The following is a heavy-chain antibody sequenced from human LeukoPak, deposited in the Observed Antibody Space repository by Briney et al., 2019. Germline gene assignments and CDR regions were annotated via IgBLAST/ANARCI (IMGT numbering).Heavy chain of an antibody. Sequence: GGSLRLSCVASGFTFNNYGMHWVRQAPGKGLEWVALISYDGGKEFYASSVKGRVTISRDGSNNTVYLQINSLRPEDSAVYYCAKTGRAAVTTYATDVWGQGTTVIVSS. CDR3: AKTGRAAVTTYATDV. CDR2: ISYDGGKE. V-gene: IGHV3-30*18. CDR1: GFTFNNYG. D-gene: IGHD4-17*01. J-gene: IGHJ6*02.